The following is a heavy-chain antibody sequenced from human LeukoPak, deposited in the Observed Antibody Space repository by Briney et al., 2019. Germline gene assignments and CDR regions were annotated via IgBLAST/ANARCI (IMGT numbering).Heavy chain of an antibody. D-gene: IGHD2-15*01. V-gene: IGHV5-51*01. CDR3: ARLSCSGGACYSGGSFDF. Sequence: GESLKISCNGSGYRFTYYWIAWVREMPGRGLEWMGIVYAGDSYATYSPSFQGQVTFSADKSINTAFLQWGSLKASDTAIYYCARLSCSGGACYSGGSFDFWGQGTRVTVSS. CDR2: VYAGDSYA. CDR1: GYRFTYYW. J-gene: IGHJ3*01.